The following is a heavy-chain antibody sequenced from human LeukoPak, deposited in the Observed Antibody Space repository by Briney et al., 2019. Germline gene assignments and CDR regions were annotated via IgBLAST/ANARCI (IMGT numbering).Heavy chain of an antibody. CDR3: AKLGIVVVVAATTWFDP. V-gene: IGHV3-23*01. D-gene: IGHD2-15*01. J-gene: IGHJ5*02. Sequence: PGGSLRLSCAASGFTFSSYAMSWVRQAPGKGLEWVSAISGSGGSTYYADSVKGRFTISRDNSKNTLYLQMNSLRAEDTAVYYCAKLGIVVVVAATTWFDPWGQGTLVTVPS. CDR2: ISGSGGST. CDR1: GFTFSSYA.